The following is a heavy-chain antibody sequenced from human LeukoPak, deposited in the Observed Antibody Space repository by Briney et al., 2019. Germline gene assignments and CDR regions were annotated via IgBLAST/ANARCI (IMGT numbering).Heavy chain of an antibody. CDR1: GFTFSSYS. CDR2: ISSNSSYI. CDR3: AIDLPDDGRGSTFDY. Sequence: PGGSLRLSGAASGFTFSSYSMNWVRQAPGKELEGVSCISSNSSYIYYAHSVKGPFTIYRDNAKNSLYLQMNSLRAEDTAVYYFAIDLPDDGRGSTFDYWGQGTLVTVSS. V-gene: IGHV3-21*01. J-gene: IGHJ4*02. D-gene: IGHD1-1*01.